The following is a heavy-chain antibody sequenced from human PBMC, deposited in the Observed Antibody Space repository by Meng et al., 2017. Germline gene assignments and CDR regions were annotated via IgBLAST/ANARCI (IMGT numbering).Heavy chain of an antibody. Sequence: HGSCPGHANPEGTLALTCFVAGGSITRVAWWRWVRQPPGKGLEWIGEIYHVGNTNYNPSLKSRVTISIDKSKNQFSLKLSSVTAADTAVYYCASWIYSCGWQWGQGTLVTVSS. D-gene: IGHD6-19*01. V-gene: IGHV4/OR15-8*02. J-gene: IGHJ4*02. CDR2: IYHVGNT. CDR3: ASWIYSCGWQ. CDR1: GGSITRVAW.